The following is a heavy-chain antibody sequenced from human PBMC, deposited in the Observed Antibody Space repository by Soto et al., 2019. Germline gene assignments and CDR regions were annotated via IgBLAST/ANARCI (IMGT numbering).Heavy chain of an antibody. Sequence: ASVKVSCKASGDTFTGYYMHWVRQAPGQGLEWMGWINPNSGGTNYAQKFQGWVTMTRDTSISTAYMELSRLRSDDTAVYYCARDPPYSSGWTGAFDIWGQGTMVTVSS. CDR2: INPNSGGT. J-gene: IGHJ3*02. D-gene: IGHD6-19*01. V-gene: IGHV1-2*04. CDR3: ARDPPYSSGWTGAFDI. CDR1: GDTFTGYY.